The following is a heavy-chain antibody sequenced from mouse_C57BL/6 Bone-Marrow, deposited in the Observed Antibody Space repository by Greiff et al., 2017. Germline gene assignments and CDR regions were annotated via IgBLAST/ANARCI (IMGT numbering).Heavy chain of an antibody. CDR3: ARDYYGYDGYFDY. D-gene: IGHD2-2*01. J-gene: IGHJ2*01. Sequence: EVQLQQSGPGLVKPSQSLSLTCSVTGYSITSGYYWNWIRQFPGNKLEWMGYISYDGSTNYNPSLKNRISITRDTSKNQFFLKLNSLTTEDTATYDCARDYYGYDGYFDYWGQGTTLTVSS. CDR2: ISYDGST. V-gene: IGHV3-6*01. CDR1: GYSITSGYY.